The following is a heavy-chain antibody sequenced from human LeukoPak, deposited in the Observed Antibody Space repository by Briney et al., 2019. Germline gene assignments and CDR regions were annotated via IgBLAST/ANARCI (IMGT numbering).Heavy chain of an antibody. Sequence: SVKVSCKASGFTFTSSAMQWVRQARGQRLEWIGWIVVGSGNTNYAQKFQGRVTITRDMSTSTAYMELSSLRSEDTAVYYCAADRRYSYGRSGPYYYYYMDVWGKGTTVTVSS. J-gene: IGHJ6*03. D-gene: IGHD5-18*01. CDR1: GFTFTSSA. CDR3: AADRRYSYGRSGPYYYYYMDV. V-gene: IGHV1-58*02. CDR2: IVVGSGNT.